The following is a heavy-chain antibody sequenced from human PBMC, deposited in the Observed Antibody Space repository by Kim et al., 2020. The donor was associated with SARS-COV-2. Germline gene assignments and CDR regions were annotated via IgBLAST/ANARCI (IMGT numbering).Heavy chain of an antibody. CDR2: VSDTGADR. D-gene: IGHD1-26*01. CDR3: AKRLGPTTPNFDY. Sequence: GGSLRLSCAASGFTFSGYGMSWVRQAPGKGLEWVSAVSDTGADRNYANSVKGRFTFSRDNSKNTLYLQMNSLRDEDTAVYYCAKRLGPTTPNFDYWGQGTLVTVSS. CDR1: GFTFSGYG. V-gene: IGHV3-23*01. J-gene: IGHJ4*02.